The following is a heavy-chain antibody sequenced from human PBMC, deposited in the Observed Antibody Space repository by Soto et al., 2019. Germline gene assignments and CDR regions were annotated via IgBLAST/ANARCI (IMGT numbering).Heavy chain of an antibody. V-gene: IGHV1-18*04. CDR1: GYTFTSHG. CDR2: ISAYNGNT. Sequence: ASVKVSCKASGYTFTSHGISWARQAPGQGLEWMGWISAYNGNTNYAQKLQGRVTMTTDTSTSTAYMELRSLRSDDTAVYYCAIFWSGGNWFDPWGQGTLVTVSS. J-gene: IGHJ5*02. CDR3: AIFWSGGNWFDP. D-gene: IGHD3-3*01.